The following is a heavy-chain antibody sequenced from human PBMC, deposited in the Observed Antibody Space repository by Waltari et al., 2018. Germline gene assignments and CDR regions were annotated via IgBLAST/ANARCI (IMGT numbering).Heavy chain of an antibody. J-gene: IGHJ4*02. V-gene: IGHV6-1*01. D-gene: IGHD3-16*02. CDR1: GDSVPSNRAP. CDR2: TSYRYKCYN. Sequence: QVQLQQSGQGLVTPSQTLSLTCAISGDSVPSNRAPWHCIRQSTSRGLEWLGRTSYRYKCYNDYAVTVKSRITINADTSKKEFVLQLYSVTPEDTAVYSCARVKDDYVWGSYRLFDYWGQGTLVTVSS. CDR3: ARVKDDYVWGSYRLFDY.